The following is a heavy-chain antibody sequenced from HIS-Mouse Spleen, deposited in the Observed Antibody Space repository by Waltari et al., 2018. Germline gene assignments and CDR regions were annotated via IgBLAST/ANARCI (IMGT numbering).Heavy chain of an antibody. CDR3: ARIAEGYSSGWYAFDY. D-gene: IGHD6-19*01. J-gene: IGHJ4*02. CDR2: IDWDEDK. CDR1: GFSLSTSGMC. Sequence: QVTLRESGPALVKPTQTLTLTCTFSGFSLSTSGMCVSWIRQPPGKALEWLARIDWDEDKYYSTSLKTRLNISKETSKNQVVLTMTNMDPVDTATYYCARIAEGYSSGWYAFDYWGQGTLVTVSS. V-gene: IGHV2-70*15.